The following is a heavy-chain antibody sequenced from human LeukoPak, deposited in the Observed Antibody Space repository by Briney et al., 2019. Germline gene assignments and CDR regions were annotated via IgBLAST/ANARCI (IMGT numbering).Heavy chain of an antibody. V-gene: IGHV4-38-2*02. CDR1: DAETSIEHN. CDR3: ARGTDYYDSSGWLDP. Sequence: SDTQSLTRHVTDAETSIEHNSHLIRQPPDLVHQWFRTIHHSGSTWYNPSLKSRVTISLDTSQTQISLRVTSVTAADTAVYYCARGTDYYDSSGWLDPWGQGTLVTVSS. J-gene: IGHJ5*02. D-gene: IGHD3-22*01. CDR2: IHHSGST.